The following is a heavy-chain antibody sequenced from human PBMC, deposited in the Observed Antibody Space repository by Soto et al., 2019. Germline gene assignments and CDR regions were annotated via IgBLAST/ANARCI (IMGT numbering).Heavy chain of an antibody. Sequence: QVQLVESGGGVVQPGRSLRLSCAASGFTFSSYAMHWVRQAPGKGLEWVAVISYDGSNKYYADSVKGRFTISRDNSKNTLYLQMNSLRAEDTAVYYCARVAEWESHFYYWGQGTLVTVSS. CDR1: GFTFSSYA. J-gene: IGHJ4*02. CDR2: ISYDGSNK. CDR3: ARVAEWESHFYY. D-gene: IGHD1-26*01. V-gene: IGHV3-30-3*01.